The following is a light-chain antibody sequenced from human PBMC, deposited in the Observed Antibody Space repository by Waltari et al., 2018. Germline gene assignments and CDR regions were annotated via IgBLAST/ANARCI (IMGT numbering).Light chain of an antibody. V-gene: IGKV4-1*01. CDR2: GAS. Sequence: DIVMTKAPDSLAVSLGERDTINCKSSQSVLYSPNNKNYLAWYQQQPGQPPKLLIYGASTRESGVPDRFSGSGSGTDFTLTISSLQAEDVAVSYCHQYHSCHTFGQGTKLEI. J-gene: IGKJ2*01. CDR1: QSVLYSPNNKNY. CDR3: HQYHSCHT.